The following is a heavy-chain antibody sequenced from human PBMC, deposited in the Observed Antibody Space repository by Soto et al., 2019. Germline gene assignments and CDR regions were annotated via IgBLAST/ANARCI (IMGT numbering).Heavy chain of an antibody. D-gene: IGHD3-10*01. V-gene: IGHV1-69*01. Sequence: QVQLVQSGAEVKRPGSSVKVSCKISGGTFSNGAFSWVRQAPGQGLEWMGGIIPLFGTPSYAQKFQGRVTVTADESSSTVYMELSSLTSEDTAIYYSANERVGEMATGGYFDYWGQGTLVSVSS. J-gene: IGHJ4*02. CDR2: IIPLFGTP. CDR3: ANERVGEMATGGYFDY. CDR1: GGTFSNGA.